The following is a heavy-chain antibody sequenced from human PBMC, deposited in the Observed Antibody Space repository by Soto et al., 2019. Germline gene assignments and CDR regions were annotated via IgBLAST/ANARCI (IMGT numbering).Heavy chain of an antibody. CDR1: GYAFTMFY. Sequence: VQLVQSGAEVREPGASVMLSCKTSGYAFTMFYMSWVRQAPGQGLEWMGTINADGGRTTYAQNFQGRLTMTSDTSTGTIYMELSSVKSDDTAVYYCARAMAAADKWLARFWFDPWGQGALVTVSS. J-gene: IGHJ5*02. V-gene: IGHV1-46*01. D-gene: IGHD6-25*01. CDR3: ARAMAAADKWLARFWFDP. CDR2: INADGGRT.